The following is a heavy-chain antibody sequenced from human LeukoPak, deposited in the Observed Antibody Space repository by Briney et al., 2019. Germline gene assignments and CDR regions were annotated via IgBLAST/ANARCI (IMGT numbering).Heavy chain of an antibody. CDR2: ISWNSGSI. Sequence: GGSLRLSCAASGFTFDDYAMQWVRQAPGKGLEWVSGISWNSGSIGYADSVKGRFTISRDNAKNSLYLQMNSLRAEDTALYYCAKARGYSGYETIDYWGQGTQVTVSS. V-gene: IGHV3-9*01. D-gene: IGHD5-12*01. CDR1: GFTFDDYA. CDR3: AKARGYSGYETIDY. J-gene: IGHJ4*02.